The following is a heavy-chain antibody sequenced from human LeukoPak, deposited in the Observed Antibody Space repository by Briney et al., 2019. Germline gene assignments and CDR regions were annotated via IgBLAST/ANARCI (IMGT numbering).Heavy chain of an antibody. CDR1: GFTFSSYS. V-gene: IGHV3-21*01. Sequence: GGSLRLSCAASGFTFSSYSMNWVRQAPGKGLEWVSSINSSSTIYYADSVKGRFTISRDNAKNSLYLQMNSLRAEDTAVYYCFAYGDYDSDYWGQGTLVTVSS. CDR3: FAYGDYDSDY. J-gene: IGHJ4*02. D-gene: IGHD4-17*01. CDR2: INSSSTI.